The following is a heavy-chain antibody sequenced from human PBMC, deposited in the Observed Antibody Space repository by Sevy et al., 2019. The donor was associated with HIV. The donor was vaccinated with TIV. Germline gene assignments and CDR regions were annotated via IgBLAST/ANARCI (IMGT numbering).Heavy chain of an antibody. D-gene: IGHD3-22*01. CDR1: GFTFYNAW. V-gene: IGHV3-15*07. Sequence: GGSLRLSCAASGFTFYNAWMNWVRQAPGKGLEWVGHIKSKTDGGTTDYAAPVKGRFTISRDDSKNTLYLQMNSLKTEDTAVYFCTTGRDYHDSSGYYWGQGTLVTVSS. CDR3: TTGRDYHDSSGYY. J-gene: IGHJ4*02. CDR2: IKSKTDGGTT.